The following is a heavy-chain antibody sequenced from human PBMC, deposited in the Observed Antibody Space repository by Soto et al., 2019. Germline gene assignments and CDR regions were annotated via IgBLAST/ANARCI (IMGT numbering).Heavy chain of an antibody. CDR3: AKNWDTPFSSSSH. CDR2: ISGSGGST. J-gene: IGHJ4*02. V-gene: IGHV3-23*01. D-gene: IGHD6-6*01. CDR1: GFTFTTYA. Sequence: EVQLLESGGGLVQPGGSLRLSCAASGFTFTTYAMTWVRQAPGKGLEWVSAISGSGGSTYYADSVKGRFTISRDNSKNTLFLQMNSLRAEDTAVYYCAKNWDTPFSSSSHWGQGTLVTVSS.